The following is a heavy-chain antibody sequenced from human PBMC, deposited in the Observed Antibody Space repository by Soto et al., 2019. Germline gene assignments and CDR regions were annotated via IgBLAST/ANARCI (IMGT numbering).Heavy chain of an antibody. CDR3: ESGGTNWNYGVY. CDR1: GFTFSSHS. D-gene: IGHD1-20*01. V-gene: IGHV3-21*01. J-gene: IGHJ4*02. CDR2: ISSNNALI. Sequence: EVQLVESGGGLVQPGGSLRLSCVASGFTFSSHSMNWVRQAPGKGLEWVSSISSNNALIYYADSVKGRFTISRDNAKNALNLQMNSLRAEDTAVYYCESGGTNWNYGVYWGQGTLVTVSS.